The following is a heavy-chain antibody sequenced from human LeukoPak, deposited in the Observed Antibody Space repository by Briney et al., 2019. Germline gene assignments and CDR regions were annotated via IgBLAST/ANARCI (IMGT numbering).Heavy chain of an antibody. D-gene: IGHD3-10*01. J-gene: IGHJ4*02. V-gene: IGHV1-2*02. CDR2: INPNSGGT. CDR1: GYTFTHYA. CDR3: ARGSYYYGSGSYYNTDDHDY. Sequence: ASVKVSCKASGYTFTHYAMNWVRQAPGQGLEWMGWINPNSGGTNYAQKFQGRVTMTRDTSISTAYMELSRLRSDDTAVYYCARGSYYYGSGSYYNTDDHDYWGQGTLVTVSS.